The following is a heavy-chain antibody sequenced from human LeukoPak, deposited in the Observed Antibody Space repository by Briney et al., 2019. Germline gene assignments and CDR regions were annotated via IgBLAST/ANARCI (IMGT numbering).Heavy chain of an antibody. D-gene: IGHD2-2*01. CDR3: AGGYCSSTSCRSLRYYYMDV. Sequence: GASVKVSCKASGGTFSSYAISWVRQAPGQGLEWMGGIIPIFGTANYAQKFQGRVTITTDESTSTAYMELSSLRSEDTAVYYCAGGYCSSTSCRSLRYYYMDVWGKGTTVTVSS. CDR1: GGTFSSYA. V-gene: IGHV1-69*05. J-gene: IGHJ6*03. CDR2: IIPIFGTA.